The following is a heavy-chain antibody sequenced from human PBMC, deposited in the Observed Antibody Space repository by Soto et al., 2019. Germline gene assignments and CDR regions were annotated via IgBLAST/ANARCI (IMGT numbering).Heavy chain of an antibody. D-gene: IGHD6-13*01. CDR2: IYYSGST. V-gene: IGHV4-59*01. Sequence: SETLSVTCTVCGGSISRYCWSWIRQPPGKGLEWIGYIYYSGSTNYNPSLKSRVTISVDTSKNQFSLKLSSVTAADTAVYYCASESSIPFDYWGQGTLVTVSS. CDR1: GGSISRYC. J-gene: IGHJ4*02. CDR3: ASESSIPFDY.